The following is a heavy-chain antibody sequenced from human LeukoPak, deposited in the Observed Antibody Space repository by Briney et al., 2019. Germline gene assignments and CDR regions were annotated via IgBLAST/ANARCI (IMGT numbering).Heavy chain of an antibody. Sequence: GGSLRLSCAASGFTFSDYYMSWIRQAPGKGLEWVSYISSSGSTIYYADSVKGRFTISRDNAENSLYLQMNSLRAEDTAVYYCARDRSSGWYDPFDYWGQGTLVTVSS. CDR1: GFTFSDYY. J-gene: IGHJ4*02. D-gene: IGHD6-19*01. CDR3: ARDRSSGWYDPFDY. CDR2: ISSSGSTI. V-gene: IGHV3-11*01.